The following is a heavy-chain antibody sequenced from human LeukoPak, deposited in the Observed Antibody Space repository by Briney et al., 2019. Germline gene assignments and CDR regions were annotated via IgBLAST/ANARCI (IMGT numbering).Heavy chain of an antibody. CDR2: INPNSGGT. CDR1: GYTFTGYY. J-gene: IGHJ6*03. Sequence: ASVKVSCKASGYTFTGYYMHWVRQAPGQGLEWMGWINPNSGGTNYAQKFQGRVTMTRDTSISTAYMELSRLRSDDTAVYYRARDNYDFWSGVHRPYYYYMDVWGKGTTVTVSS. D-gene: IGHD3-3*01. V-gene: IGHV1-2*02. CDR3: ARDNYDFWSGVHRPYYYYMDV.